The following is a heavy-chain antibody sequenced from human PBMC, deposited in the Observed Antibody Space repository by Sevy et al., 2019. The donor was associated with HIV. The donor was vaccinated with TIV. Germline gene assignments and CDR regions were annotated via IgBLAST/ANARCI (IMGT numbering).Heavy chain of an antibody. Sequence: GGYLRLSCAASRFGFSDHAMHWVRQAPGKGLEWLGVISHDGVSAFYADTVKGRFTISRDNSRNILYLQIKSLSPDDSASYHCARDGMADDGHERGMGYFDYWGQGSLVTVSS. D-gene: IGHD2-15*01. CDR1: RFGFSDHA. J-gene: IGHJ4*02. V-gene: IGHV3-30-3*01. CDR2: ISHDGVSA. CDR3: ARDGMADDGHERGMGYFDY.